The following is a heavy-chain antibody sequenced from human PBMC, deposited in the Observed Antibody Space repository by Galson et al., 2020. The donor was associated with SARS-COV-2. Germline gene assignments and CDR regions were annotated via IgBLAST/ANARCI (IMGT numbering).Heavy chain of an antibody. Sequence: SLKISCAASGFTFDDYAMHWVRQAPGKGLEWVSGISWNSGSIGYADSVKGRFTISRDNAKNSLYLQMNSLRAEDTALYYCATQQLDYYYYGMDVWGQGTTVTVSS. CDR1: GFTFDDYA. V-gene: IGHV3-9*01. J-gene: IGHJ6*02. CDR3: ATQQLDYYYYGMDV. CDR2: ISWNSGSI. D-gene: IGHD6-13*01.